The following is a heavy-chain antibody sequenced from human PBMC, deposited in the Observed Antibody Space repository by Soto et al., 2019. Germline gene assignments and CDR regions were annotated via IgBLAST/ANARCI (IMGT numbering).Heavy chain of an antibody. V-gene: IGHV1-8*01. CDR2: MNPNSGNT. J-gene: IGHJ4*02. Sequence: QVQLVQSGAEVKKPGASVKVSCKASGYTFTSYDINWVRQATGQGLEWKGWMNPNSGNTGYAQKFHCRVTLTTTTSISTAYMELSSLRAEDTAVYYCARSLITMVQGVMGYWGQGPLVTVSS. CDR1: GYTFTSYD. D-gene: IGHD3-10*01. CDR3: ARSLITMVQGVMGY.